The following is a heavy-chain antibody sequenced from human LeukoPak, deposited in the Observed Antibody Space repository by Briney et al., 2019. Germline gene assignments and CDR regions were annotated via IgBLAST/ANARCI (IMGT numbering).Heavy chain of an antibody. CDR3: ARLRSGIQLWFFDY. CDR1: GDSISSSPYH. CDR2: IYYSGST. Sequence: SETLSLTCTVSGDSISSSPYHWGWIRHPPGKGLEWVGSIYYSGSTYYNPSLKSRVTRSVDTSKNQFSLKVNSVTAADTAVYYCARLRSGIQLWFFDYWGQGTLVTVSS. D-gene: IGHD5-18*01. V-gene: IGHV4-39*01. J-gene: IGHJ4*02.